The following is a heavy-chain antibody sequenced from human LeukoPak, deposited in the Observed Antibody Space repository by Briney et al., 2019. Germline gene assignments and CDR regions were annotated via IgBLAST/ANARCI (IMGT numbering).Heavy chain of an antibody. CDR2: ISSSGSTI. D-gene: IGHD3-3*01. J-gene: IGHJ3*02. CDR1: GFTFSSYE. CDR3: ARELVTIFGVPRGLDI. V-gene: IGHV3-48*03. Sequence: GGSLRLSCAASGFTFSSYEMNWVRQAPGKGLEWVSYISSSGSTIYYADSVKGRFTISRDNAKNSLYLQMNSLRAEDTAVYYRARELVTIFGVPRGLDIWGQGTMVTVSS.